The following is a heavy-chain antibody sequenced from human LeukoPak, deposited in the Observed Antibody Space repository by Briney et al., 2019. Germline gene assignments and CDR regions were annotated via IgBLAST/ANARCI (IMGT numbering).Heavy chain of an antibody. D-gene: IGHD4-17*01. V-gene: IGHV4-31*03. Sequence: SQTLSLTCTVSGGSITSGTYYWSWIRQHAGKGLEWIGYIHYSGSTYYNPSLKSRVSISVDTSKNQFSLKLSSVTAADTAVYYCARRLGVTTLDYWGQGTLVTVSS. CDR3: ARRLGVTTLDY. CDR1: GGSITSGTYY. J-gene: IGHJ4*02. CDR2: IHYSGST.